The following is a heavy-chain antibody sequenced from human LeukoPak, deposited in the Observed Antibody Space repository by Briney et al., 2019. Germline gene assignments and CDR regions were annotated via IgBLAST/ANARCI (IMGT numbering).Heavy chain of an antibody. V-gene: IGHV1-69*13. Sequence: GASVKVSCKASGGTFSSYAISWVRQAPGQGLEWMGGIIPIFGTANYAQKFQGRVTITADESTSTAYMELSSLRSEDTAVYYCARAPFGESRPNYYYGMDVWGKGTTVTVSS. J-gene: IGHJ6*04. CDR3: ARAPFGESRPNYYYGMDV. CDR2: IIPIFGTA. D-gene: IGHD3-10*01. CDR1: GGTFSSYA.